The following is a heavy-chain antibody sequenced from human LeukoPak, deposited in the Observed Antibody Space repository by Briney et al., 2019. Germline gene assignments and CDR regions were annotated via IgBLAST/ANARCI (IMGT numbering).Heavy chain of an antibody. CDR3: ARGSLFEYFQH. J-gene: IGHJ1*01. CDR2: ISAYNSNT. V-gene: IGHV1-18*01. Sequence: ASVTVSFTSSVYTFTIYGISWVRQAPGQGLEWMGWISAYNSNTNYAQKLQGRVTMTTETTTSTAYMELRSLRSDDTAVYYCARGSLFEYFQHWGQGTLVTVSS. D-gene: IGHD1-26*01. CDR1: VYTFTIYG.